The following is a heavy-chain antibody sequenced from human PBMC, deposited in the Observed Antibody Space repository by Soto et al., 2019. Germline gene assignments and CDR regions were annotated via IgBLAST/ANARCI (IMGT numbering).Heavy chain of an antibody. D-gene: IGHD3-10*01. Sequence: SETLSLTCTVSGDSISTYYWNWIRQPAGKALEWIGRIYTSGATNYNPSLRSRVTMSVDTSKNQFSLELSSVTAADTAVYYCARRASGSGGHFDNWGQGTLVTVSS. J-gene: IGHJ4*02. CDR1: GDSISTYY. CDR2: IYTSGAT. CDR3: ARRASGSGGHFDN. V-gene: IGHV4-4*07.